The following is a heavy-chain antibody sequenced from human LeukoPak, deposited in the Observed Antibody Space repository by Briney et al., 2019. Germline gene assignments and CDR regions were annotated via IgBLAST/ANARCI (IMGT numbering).Heavy chain of an antibody. CDR1: GGSFSGYY. D-gene: IGHD6-13*01. V-gene: IGHV4-34*01. J-gene: IGHJ4*02. Sequence: SETLSLTCAVYGGSFSGYYWSWIRQPPGKGLEWIGEINHSGSTNYNPSLKSRVTISVGTSKNQFSLKLSSVTAADTAVYYCARRAGYSSSWAKGSLDYWGQGTLVTVSS. CDR3: ARRAGYSSSWAKGSLDY. CDR2: INHSGST.